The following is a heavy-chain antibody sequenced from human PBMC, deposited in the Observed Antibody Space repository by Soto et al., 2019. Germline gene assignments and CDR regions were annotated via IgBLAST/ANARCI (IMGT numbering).Heavy chain of an antibody. CDR3: ARKGRNYYDSSGWDYFYGMDV. V-gene: IGHV3-33*01. CDR2: LWYDGSNT. CDR1: GFDFSRYG. Sequence: GGSLRLSCAASGFDFSRYGMHWVRQAPGKGLEWVAVLWYDGSNTYYADSVKGRFTISRDNSKNSLYLQMNGLRAEDTAVYYCARKGRNYYDSSGWDYFYGMDVWGLGTTVTVSS. D-gene: IGHD3-22*01. J-gene: IGHJ6*02.